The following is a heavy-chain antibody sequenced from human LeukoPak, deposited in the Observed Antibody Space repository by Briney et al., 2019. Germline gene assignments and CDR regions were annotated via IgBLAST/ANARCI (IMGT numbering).Heavy chain of an antibody. Sequence: ASVKVSCKASGYTFYNYGISWMRQAPGQGLEWMGWISGYNGNTKYLQNLQGRVTVTTDTSTSTAYMELRSLRSDDTAVYYCARDGVSASSFLYYWGQGTLVTVSS. D-gene: IGHD3-3*01. J-gene: IGHJ4*02. V-gene: IGHV1-18*01. CDR1: GYTFYNYG. CDR3: ARDGVSASSFLYY. CDR2: ISGYNGNT.